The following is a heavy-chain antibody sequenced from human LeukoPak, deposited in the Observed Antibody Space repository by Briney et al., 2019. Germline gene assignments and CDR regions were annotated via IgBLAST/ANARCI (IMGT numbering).Heavy chain of an antibody. J-gene: IGHJ4*02. CDR2: LHNSGTT. CDR1: GGSITIDY. CDR3: ARDRSRTFDY. Sequence: SETLSLTCTVSGGSITIDYWSWIRQPAGKGLEWIGRLHNSGTTKHNSSLESRVTMSLDTSKNQFSLKVTSVTAADTAVYYCARDRSRTFDYWGQGILVTVSP. V-gene: IGHV4-4*07. D-gene: IGHD1-7*01.